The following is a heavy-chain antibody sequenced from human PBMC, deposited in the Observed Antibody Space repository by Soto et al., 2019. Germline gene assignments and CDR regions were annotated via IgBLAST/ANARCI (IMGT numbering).Heavy chain of an antibody. V-gene: IGHV3-30*18. J-gene: IGHJ4*02. CDR2: VTYDGRNA. CDR1: GFMFSSYG. D-gene: IGHD3-3*01. Sequence: QVQLVESGGGVVQPGTSLRLSCEASGFMFSSYGMFWVRQAPGKGLEWVAVVTYDGRNAYYGEAVKGRFTISRDNSNNRLYLEMNSLRAEDTAVYYCGKAKGVTRSGVVYFDYWGLGTALTVSS. CDR3: GKAKGVTRSGVVYFDY.